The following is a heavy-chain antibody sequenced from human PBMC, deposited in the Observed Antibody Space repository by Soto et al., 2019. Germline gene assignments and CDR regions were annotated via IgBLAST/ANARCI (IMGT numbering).Heavy chain of an antibody. CDR2: ISGSGDST. D-gene: IGHD6-19*01. V-gene: IGHV3-23*01. CDR3: ARRGSGRYYDY. J-gene: IGHJ4*02. CDR1: GFTFSSYA. Sequence: EVPLLESGGGLVQPGGSLRLSCAASGFTFSSYAMRWVRQAPGKGLEWVSAISGSGDSTYYADSVKGRFTTSRDNPKTTLYLQMNSLRAEDTAVYYCARRGSGRYYDYWGQGTLVTVSS.